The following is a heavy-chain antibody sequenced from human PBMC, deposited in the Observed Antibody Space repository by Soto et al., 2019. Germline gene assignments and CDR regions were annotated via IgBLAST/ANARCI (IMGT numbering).Heavy chain of an antibody. D-gene: IGHD3-10*01. Sequence: QVQLVESGGGVVQPGTSLRLSCAASGFTFSSYGMHWVRQAPGKGLEWVAVIWYDGSNKYYADSVKGRFTISRDNSKNTLYLQMNRLRAEDSAVYYCARGYGSGNPYYMDVWGKGTTVTVSS. V-gene: IGHV3-33*01. CDR1: GFTFSSYG. J-gene: IGHJ6*03. CDR2: IWYDGSNK. CDR3: ARGYGSGNPYYMDV.